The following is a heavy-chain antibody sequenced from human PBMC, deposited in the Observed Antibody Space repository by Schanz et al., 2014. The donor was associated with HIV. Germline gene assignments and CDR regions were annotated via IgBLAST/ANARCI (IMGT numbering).Heavy chain of an antibody. CDR3: ARAGQWFGHLD. CDR1: GGSISNNF. CDR2: VFSNGAT. Sequence: VQLQESGPGLVKPSETLSLTCSVSGGSISNNFCNWIRQSPGKGLEWIGNVFSNGATKYNPSLQSRVTIPVETSQNQFSLKLTSVTAADTAVYFCARAGQWFGHLDWGQGTLVTVSS. D-gene: IGHD3-10*01. V-gene: IGHV4-59*01. J-gene: IGHJ4*02.